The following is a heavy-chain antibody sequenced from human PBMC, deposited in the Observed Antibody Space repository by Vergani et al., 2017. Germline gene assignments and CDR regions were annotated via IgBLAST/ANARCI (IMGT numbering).Heavy chain of an antibody. J-gene: IGHJ4*02. Sequence: QVQLVQSGAEVKKPGSSVKVSCKASGGTFSSYAISWVRQAPGQGLEWMGGIIPIFGIANYAQKFQGRVTITADKSTSTAYMELSSLRSEDTAVYYCVSANPYDYGDPEGDYWGQGTLVTVAS. CDR2: IIPIFGIA. CDR3: VSANPYDYGDPEGDY. D-gene: IGHD4-17*01. CDR1: GGTFSSYA. V-gene: IGHV1-69*17.